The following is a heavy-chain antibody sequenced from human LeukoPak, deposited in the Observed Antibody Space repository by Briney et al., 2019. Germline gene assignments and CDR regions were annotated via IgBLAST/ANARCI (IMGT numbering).Heavy chain of an antibody. CDR2: IYYSGST. D-gene: IGHD3-10*01. CDR1: GGSISSSSYY. V-gene: IGHV4-39*07. Sequence: SETLSLTCTVSGGSISSSSYYWGWIRQPPGKGLEGIGSIYYSGSTYYNPSLKSRVTISVDTSKNQFSLKLSSVTAADTAVYYCARTMVRGVIRVNNWFDPWGQGTLVTVSS. CDR3: ARTMVRGVIRVNNWFDP. J-gene: IGHJ5*02.